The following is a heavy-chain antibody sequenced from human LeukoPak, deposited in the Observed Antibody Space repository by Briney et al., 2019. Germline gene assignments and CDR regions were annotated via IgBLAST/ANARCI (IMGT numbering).Heavy chain of an antibody. D-gene: IGHD3-22*01. CDR1: GGSISSYY. CDR3: ARAPYYYDGPSPYYFDY. Sequence: PSETLSLTCTVSGGSISSYYWSWIRQPPGKGLEWIGYIYYSGSTNYNPSLKSRVTISVDTSKNQFSLKLSSVTAADTAVYYCARAPYYYDGPSPYYFDYWGQGTLVTVYS. CDR2: IYYSGST. J-gene: IGHJ4*02. V-gene: IGHV4-59*12.